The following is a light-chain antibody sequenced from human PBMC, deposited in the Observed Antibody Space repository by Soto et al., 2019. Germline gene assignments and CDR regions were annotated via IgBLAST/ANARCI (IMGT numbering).Light chain of an antibody. Sequence: QSALTQPASVSGSPGQSITISCTGTSSDVGDYKYVSWYQQHPDKAPKLMIYVVSNRPSGVSNRFSGSKSGNTACLTISGLQADDEADYYCASYTSSDTPYVFGTGTKVTLL. CDR2: VVS. J-gene: IGLJ1*01. V-gene: IGLV2-14*01. CDR3: ASYTSSDTPYV. CDR1: SSDVGDYKY.